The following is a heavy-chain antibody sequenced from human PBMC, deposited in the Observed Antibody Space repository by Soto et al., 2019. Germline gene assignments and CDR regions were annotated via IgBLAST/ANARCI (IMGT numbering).Heavy chain of an antibody. Sequence: VQLVQSGAEVKKPRSSVKVSCKASCYTFTSYGISCILQAPGQGLEWMGWISAYNGNTNYAQKLQGRVKMTTDTSTSTAYMELRSLRSDDTAVYYCARRVDSSGYSFDYCGHGTPITVSS. CDR3: ARRVDSSGYSFDY. V-gene: IGHV1-18*01. J-gene: IGHJ4*01. CDR1: CYTFTSYG. D-gene: IGHD3-22*01. CDR2: ISAYNGNT.